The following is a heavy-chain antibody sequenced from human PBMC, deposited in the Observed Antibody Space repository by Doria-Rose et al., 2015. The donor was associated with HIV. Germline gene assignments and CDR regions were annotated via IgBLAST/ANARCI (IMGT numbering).Heavy chain of an antibody. CDR3: ARIKSSRWYHKYYFDF. D-gene: IGHD6-13*01. Sequence: QVTLKESGPVLVKPTETLTLTCTVSGVSLSSPGMGVSWIRQPPGKALEWLANIFSDDERSYKTSLKSRLTISRDTPKSQVVLPMTDMDPVDTATYYCARIKSSRWYHKYYFDFWGQGTLVIVSA. V-gene: IGHV2-26*01. CDR2: IFSDDER. CDR1: GVSLSSPGMG. J-gene: IGHJ4*02.